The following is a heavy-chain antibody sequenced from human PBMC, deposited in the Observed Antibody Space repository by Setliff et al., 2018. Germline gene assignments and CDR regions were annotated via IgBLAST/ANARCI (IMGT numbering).Heavy chain of an antibody. CDR3: ASLGILGSWYGVDY. J-gene: IGHJ4*02. D-gene: IGHD6-13*01. Sequence: SETLSLTCTVSGDPISSGDSYWSWIRQPPGKGLEWIGYIYYSGSTYYNPSLKSRVTISVDTSKNQFSLTLSSVTAPDTAMYYCASLGILGSWYGVDYGGQGTLVTVSS. V-gene: IGHV4-30-4*08. CDR2: IYYSGST. CDR1: GDPISSGDSY.